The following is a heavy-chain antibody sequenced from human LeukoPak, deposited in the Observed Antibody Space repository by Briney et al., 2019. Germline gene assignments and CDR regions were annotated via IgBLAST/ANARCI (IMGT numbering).Heavy chain of an antibody. CDR3: ARGPGFDP. J-gene: IGHJ5*02. CDR1: GFTFRSYS. Sequence: GGSLRLSCSASGFTFRSYSMNWVRQARGKGLEGVSYISTSSSIIYYADSVKGRFTISRDHAKHSLYLQMNSLRAEDTAVYYCARGPGFDPWGQGTLVTVSS. V-gene: IGHV3-48*04. CDR2: ISTSSSII.